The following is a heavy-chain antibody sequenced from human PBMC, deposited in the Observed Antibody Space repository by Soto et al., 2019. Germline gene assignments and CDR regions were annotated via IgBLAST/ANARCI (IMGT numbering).Heavy chain of an antibody. CDR3: AKAMARGVIIDC. J-gene: IGHJ4*02. CDR2: ISGGGDST. V-gene: IGHV3-23*01. Sequence: GSLRLSCTASGFTFSIYAMSWVRQAPGKGLEWVSRISGGGDSTGYTESVKGRFTISRDNSKNTVYLQMNSLRAEDTAVYYCAKAMARGVIIDCWGQGTLVTVSS. D-gene: IGHD3-10*01. CDR1: GFTFSIYA.